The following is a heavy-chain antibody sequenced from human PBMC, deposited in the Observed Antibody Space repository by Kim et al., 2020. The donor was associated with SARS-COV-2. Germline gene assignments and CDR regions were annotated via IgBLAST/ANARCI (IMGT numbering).Heavy chain of an antibody. D-gene: IGHD3-3*01. J-gene: IGHJ6*02. V-gene: IGHV1-3*01. CDR2: INAGNGNT. Sequence: ASVKVSCKASGYTFTSYAMHWVRQAPGQRLEWMGWINAGNGNTKYSQKFQGRVTITRDTSASTAYMELSSLRSEDTAVYYCARDRHYDFWSGYSDKGLYYYYGMDVWGQGTTVTVSS. CDR1: GYTFTSYA. CDR3: ARDRHYDFWSGYSDKGLYYYYGMDV.